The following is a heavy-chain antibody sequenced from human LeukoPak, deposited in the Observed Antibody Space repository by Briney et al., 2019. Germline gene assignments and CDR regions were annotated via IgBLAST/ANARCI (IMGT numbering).Heavy chain of an antibody. J-gene: IGHJ6*03. CDR2: IIPIFGTA. Sequence: SLNVSCKASGGTFSSYAISWVRQAPGQGLEWMGGIIPIFGTANYAQKFQGRVTITTDESTSTAYMELSSLRFEDTAMYYCARVDRYHYYLDVWGKGTTVTVSS. CDR3: ARVDRYHYYLDV. V-gene: IGHV1-69*05. CDR1: GGTFSSYA.